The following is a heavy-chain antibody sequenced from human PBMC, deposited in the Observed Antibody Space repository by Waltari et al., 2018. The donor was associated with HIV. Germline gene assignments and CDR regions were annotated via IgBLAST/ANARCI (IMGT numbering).Heavy chain of an antibody. J-gene: IGHJ4*02. D-gene: IGHD4-17*01. CDR1: GDTFSGYG. V-gene: IGHV1-69*06. Sequence: QVQLAQSGAEVKKPWSSVKVSCKASGDTFSGYGITWVRQAPGQGLEWMGGIIPPLGTANYAQRFQGRVTITADKSTSTVYMELSSLSVEDTAVYFCVKRGPPETKEFRYWGLGTLVSVSS. CDR3: VKRGPPETKEFRY. CDR2: IIPPLGTA.